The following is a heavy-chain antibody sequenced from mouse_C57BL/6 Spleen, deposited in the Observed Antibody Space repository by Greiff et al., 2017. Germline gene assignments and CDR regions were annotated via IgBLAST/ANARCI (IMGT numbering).Heavy chain of an antibody. CDR3: ARGLGGGELFDY. Sequence: VQLQQSVAELVRPGASVKLSCTASGFNIKNTYMPWVKQRPEQGLAWIGRIVPANGNTKYAPKFPGKAPITAATSSNTAYLQLSSLTSEDTAIYYCARGLGGGELFDYWGQGTTLTVSS. CDR2: IVPANGNT. CDR1: GFNIKNTY. V-gene: IGHV14-3*01. J-gene: IGHJ2*01. D-gene: IGHD3-3*01.